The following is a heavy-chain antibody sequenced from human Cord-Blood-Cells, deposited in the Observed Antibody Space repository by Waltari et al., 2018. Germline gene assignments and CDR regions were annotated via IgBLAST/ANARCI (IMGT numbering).Heavy chain of an antibody. D-gene: IGHD3-10*01. V-gene: IGHV1-2*02. J-gene: IGHJ3*02. CDR2: INPNSGGT. CDR3: ARPMVGNDAFDI. Sequence: QVQLVQSGAEGKKPGASVKVPCKASGYTFTGYYMHWVRQPPGQGLEWMGWINPNSGGTNYAQKFQGRVTMTRDTSISTAYMELSRLRSDDTAVYYCARPMVGNDAFDIWGQGTMVTVSS. CDR1: GYTFTGYY.